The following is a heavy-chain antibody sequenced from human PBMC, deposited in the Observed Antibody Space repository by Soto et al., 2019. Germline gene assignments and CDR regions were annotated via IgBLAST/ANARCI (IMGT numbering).Heavy chain of an antibody. CDR1: GGSISSYY. Sequence: SETLSLTCTVSGGSISSYYWSWIRQPPGKGLEWIGYIYYSGSTNYNPSLKSRVTISVDTSKNQFSLKLSSVTAADTAVYYCGREGIRDGYNSVWFAPWGQGTLVTVSS. V-gene: IGHV4-59*01. D-gene: IGHD5-12*01. CDR2: IYYSGST. J-gene: IGHJ5*02. CDR3: GREGIRDGYNSVWFAP.